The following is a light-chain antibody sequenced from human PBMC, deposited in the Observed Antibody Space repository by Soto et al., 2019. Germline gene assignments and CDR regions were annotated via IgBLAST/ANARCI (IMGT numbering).Light chain of an antibody. V-gene: IGKV1-6*01. Sequence: AIQMTQSPSSLSASVGDRVTITCRASQGIRNDLGWYQQKPGKAPKLLIYAASSLQSGVPSRFSGSGSGTDFTLTISSLQPEDSATYYCQQYITHPYTFGQGTKVDI. CDR1: QGIRND. CDR2: AAS. J-gene: IGKJ2*01. CDR3: QQYITHPYT.